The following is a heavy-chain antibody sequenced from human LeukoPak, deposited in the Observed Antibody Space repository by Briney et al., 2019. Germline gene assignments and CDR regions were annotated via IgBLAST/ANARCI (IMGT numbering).Heavy chain of an antibody. Sequence: SETLSLTCTVSGGYISHYYWSCIRQPPGKGLEWIGYIYYSGSTNYNPSLKSRVTISVDTSKNQFSLKLSSVTAADTAVYYCARGYYDSSGYLISYNWFDPWGQGTLVTVSS. V-gene: IGHV4-59*01. CDR2: IYYSGST. J-gene: IGHJ5*02. CDR3: ARGYYDSSGYLISYNWFDP. D-gene: IGHD3-22*01. CDR1: GGYISHYY.